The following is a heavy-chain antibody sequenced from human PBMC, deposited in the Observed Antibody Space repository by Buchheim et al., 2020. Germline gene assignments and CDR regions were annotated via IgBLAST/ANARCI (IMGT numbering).Heavy chain of an antibody. CDR3: ARDPVGSISLDY. J-gene: IGHJ4*02. CDR1: GDSISTTNW. Sequence: QVQLHGSGPRLVEPSGTLSLTCAVSGDSISTTNWWSWVRRSPGRGLEWIGEMSHTGNGNYNPSLNSRATISVDQSKNQFSLKVTSVTAADTAVYYCARDPVGSISLDYWGQGTL. CDR2: MSHTGNG. D-gene: IGHD1-26*01. V-gene: IGHV4-4*02.